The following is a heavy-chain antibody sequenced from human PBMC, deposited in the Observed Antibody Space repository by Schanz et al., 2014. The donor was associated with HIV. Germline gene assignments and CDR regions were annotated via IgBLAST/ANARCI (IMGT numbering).Heavy chain of an antibody. V-gene: IGHV3-23*01. CDR1: GFIFSSYG. CDR2: IIGSGGRT. Sequence: EVQLLESGGGLVQPGGSLRLSCGASGFIFSSYGMSWVRQAPRKGLEWVSTIIGSGGRTYYADSVKGRFTISRDNSMNTLYLQMNSLRAEDTAVYYCAKFLRKYDYYGMDVWGQGTTVTVSS. J-gene: IGHJ6*02. CDR3: AKFLRKYDYYGMDV.